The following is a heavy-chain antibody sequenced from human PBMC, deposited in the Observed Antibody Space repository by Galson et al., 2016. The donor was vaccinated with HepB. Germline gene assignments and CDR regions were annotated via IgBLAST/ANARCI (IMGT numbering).Heavy chain of an antibody. D-gene: IGHD5-12*01. Sequence: PALVKPTQTLTLTCTFSGVSFSSRAVGVGWIRQPPGRALEWLSLIYWDDDKRYSPSLKSRLTITKDTSKNQVVLTMTNMDPMDTAVYFCAGFSGHDVFDSWGQGALVTVSS. CDR2: IYWDDDK. V-gene: IGHV2-5*02. CDR1: GVSFSSRAVG. CDR3: AGFSGHDVFDS. J-gene: IGHJ4*02.